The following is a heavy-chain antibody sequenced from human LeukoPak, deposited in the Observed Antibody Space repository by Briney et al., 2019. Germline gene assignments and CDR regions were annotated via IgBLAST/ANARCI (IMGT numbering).Heavy chain of an antibody. D-gene: IGHD2-2*01. CDR1: GYTFTSYD. J-gene: IGHJ6*02. CDR2: MNPNSGNT. CDR3: ARVAVVVPAAILWYYYYGMDV. Sequence: GASVKVSCKASGYTFTSYDINWVRQATGQGLEWMGWMNPNSGNTGYAQKFQGRVTMTRNTSISTAYMELSSLRSEDTAVYYCARVAVVVPAAILWYYYYGMDVWGQGTTVTVSS. V-gene: IGHV1-8*01.